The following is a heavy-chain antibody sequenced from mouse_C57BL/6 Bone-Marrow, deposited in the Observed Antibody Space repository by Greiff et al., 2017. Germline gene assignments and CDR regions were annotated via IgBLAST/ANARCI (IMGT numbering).Heavy chain of an antibody. Sequence: QVQLQQPGAELVMPGASVKLSCKASGYTFTSYWMHWVKQRPGQGLEWIGEIDPSDSDTNYNQKFKGKSTLTVDTSSSTAYMQLSSLTSEDSAVYYCAREGDSRQPWFAYWGQGTLVTVSA. CDR3: AREGDSRQPWFAY. CDR2: IDPSDSDT. V-gene: IGHV1-69*01. J-gene: IGHJ3*01. D-gene: IGHD3-2*01. CDR1: GYTFTSYW.